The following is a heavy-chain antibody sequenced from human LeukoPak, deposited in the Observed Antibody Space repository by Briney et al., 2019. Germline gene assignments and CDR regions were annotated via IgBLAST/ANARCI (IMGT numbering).Heavy chain of an antibody. V-gene: IGHV3-23*01. CDR3: ANMQLVKGVFEI. D-gene: IGHD6-13*01. CDR1: GFTFSSFA. Sequence: GGSLRLSCAASGFTFSSFAMSWVRPAPGKGLGWVSSISGGSENTYYADSVKGRFTISRDNSKNTLDLHLNSLTADDTAVYYCANMQLVKGVFEIWGQGTRVAVSS. J-gene: IGHJ3*02. CDR2: ISGGSENT.